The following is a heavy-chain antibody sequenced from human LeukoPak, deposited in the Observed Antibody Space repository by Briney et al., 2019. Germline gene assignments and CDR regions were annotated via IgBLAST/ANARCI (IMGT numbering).Heavy chain of an antibody. CDR1: GFTFSNHA. V-gene: IGHV3-23*01. J-gene: IGHJ6*02. D-gene: IGHD3-3*01. CDR3: AKDGGGSLEWLPPIDV. CDR2: ITGSGGST. Sequence: GGSLRLSCAASGFTFSNHAMGWVRQAPGEGLEWVSSITGSGGSTYYGDSVKGRFTISRDNSKNTLYLQMNRLRVEDTAVYYCAKDGGGSLEWLPPIDVWGRGTTVTVSS.